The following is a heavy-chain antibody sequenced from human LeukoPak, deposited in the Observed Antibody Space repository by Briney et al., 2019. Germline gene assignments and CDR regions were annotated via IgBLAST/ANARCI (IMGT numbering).Heavy chain of an antibody. V-gene: IGHV4-59*01. CDR2: IYYSGST. D-gene: IGHD3-22*01. CDR1: GGSISSYY. Sequence: SETLSLTCTVSGGSISSYYWSWIRQPPGKGLEWIGYIYYSGSTNYNPSLKSRVTISVDTSKNQLSLKLSSVTAADTAVYYCARAPGDSSGYYVDYWGQGTLVTVSS. CDR3: ARAPGDSSGYYVDY. J-gene: IGHJ4*02.